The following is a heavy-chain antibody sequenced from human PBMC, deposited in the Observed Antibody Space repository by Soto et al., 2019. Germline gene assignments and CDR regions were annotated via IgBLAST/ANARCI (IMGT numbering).Heavy chain of an antibody. D-gene: IGHD3-10*01. J-gene: IGHJ6*02. CDR3: ARARGHYGMDV. CDR2: IKKDGSEK. CDR1: GFTFSSYW. Sequence: GGSLRLSCAASGFTFSSYWMSWVRQAPGKGLEWVANIKKDGSEKNYVDSVKDRFTISRDNAKNSLYLQMNSLRAEDTAVYYCARARGHYGMDVWGQGTTVTVSS. V-gene: IGHV3-7*05.